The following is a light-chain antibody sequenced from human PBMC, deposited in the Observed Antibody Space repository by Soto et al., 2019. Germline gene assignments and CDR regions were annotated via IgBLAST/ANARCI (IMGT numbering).Light chain of an antibody. V-gene: IGLV2-14*01. CDR2: EVT. CDR1: SGDVGGHSY. J-gene: IGLJ1*01. CDR3: ASYTSSRTLV. Sequence: QSALTQPASVSGSPGQSITFSCTGTSGDVGGHSYVSWYQQRPGKAPRLMIYEVTKRPSGISNRFSASKSGNTASLTISGLQAEDEADYYCASYTSSRTLVFGTGTKVTVL.